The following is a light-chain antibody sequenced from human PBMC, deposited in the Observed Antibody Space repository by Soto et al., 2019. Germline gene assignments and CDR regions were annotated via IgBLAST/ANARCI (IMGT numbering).Light chain of an antibody. Sequence: EIVLTQSPGTLSLYPGERATLSCRASQSVSSSYLAWYQQKAGQAPRLLIYATSSRATGIPDRFSGSGSGTDFTLTISRLEPEDFAVYYCQQYDNSLWTFGQGTKVDIK. CDR2: ATS. CDR1: QSVSSSY. V-gene: IGKV3-20*01. J-gene: IGKJ1*01. CDR3: QQYDNSLWT.